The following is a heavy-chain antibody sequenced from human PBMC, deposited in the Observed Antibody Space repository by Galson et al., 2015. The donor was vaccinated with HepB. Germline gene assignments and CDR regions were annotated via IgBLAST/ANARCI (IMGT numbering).Heavy chain of an antibody. Sequence: PALVNPTQTLTLTCSFSGFSLSTSGVGVAWIRQPPGKALEWLALIYWDDDKRYSPSLQRRLTITKDTSKNQVVLTMTNMDPVDTATYYCAHSYYFDSSGQYSSLPRFVFWGQGTLVTVTS. CDR3: AHSYYFDSSGQYSSLPRFVF. CDR1: GFSLSTSGVG. D-gene: IGHD3-22*01. V-gene: IGHV2-5*02. J-gene: IGHJ4*02. CDR2: IYWDDDK.